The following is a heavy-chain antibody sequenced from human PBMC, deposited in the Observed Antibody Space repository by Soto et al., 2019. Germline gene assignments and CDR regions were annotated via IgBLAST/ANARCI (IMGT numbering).Heavy chain of an antibody. Sequence: QVQLQQWGAGLLKPSETLSLTCAVYGGSFSDYYWSWIRQTPEKGLEWIGEVSHSGSTTYNPSLKNRVTIAIDTSKNQFSLTLNSETAADTAMYFCAREEPASRHHDYWGQGNLVTVSS. CDR3: AREEPASRHHDY. D-gene: IGHD1-26*01. J-gene: IGHJ4*02. CDR2: VSHSGST. V-gene: IGHV4-34*02. CDR1: GGSFSDYY.